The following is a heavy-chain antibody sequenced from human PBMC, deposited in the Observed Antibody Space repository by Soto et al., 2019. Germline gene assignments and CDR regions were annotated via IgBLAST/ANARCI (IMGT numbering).Heavy chain of an antibody. CDR3: ARTQYSHNWFWYLDI. CDR2: IIPISNTS. Sequence: SVTVSCTASAGTFSSYAISWVRQAPGQGLEWMGVIIPISNTSKYAQKFQGRVTIIVDKSTTTVYMELSSLRSEDTAVYFCARTQYSHNWFWYLDIWGRGTLVTVSS. J-gene: IGHJ2*01. V-gene: IGHV1-69*06. CDR1: AGTFSSYA. D-gene: IGHD6-13*01.